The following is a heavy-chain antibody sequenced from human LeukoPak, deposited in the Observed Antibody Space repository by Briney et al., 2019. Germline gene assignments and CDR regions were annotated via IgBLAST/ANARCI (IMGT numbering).Heavy chain of an antibody. V-gene: IGHV3-30*04. Sequence: GTPLILSWAASYFIISCYAMHLRQQPPGKRLWLGTIISYDGSNKYYADSVKGRFTISRDNSKNTLFLQMNSLRAEDTAVYYCARERVAAYYGMDVWGQGTTVTVSS. D-gene: IGHD2-15*01. CDR1: YFIISCYA. CDR2: ISYDGSNK. CDR3: ARERVAAYYGMDV. J-gene: IGHJ6*02.